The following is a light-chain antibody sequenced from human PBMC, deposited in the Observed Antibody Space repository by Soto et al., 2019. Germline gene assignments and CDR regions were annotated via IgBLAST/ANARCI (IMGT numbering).Light chain of an antibody. V-gene: IGLV2-14*03. CDR2: DVI. CDR1: NSDVGGYNY. Sequence: QSVLTQPASVSGSPGQSIAISCTGTNSDVGGYNYVAWYQQHPGKAPKLIIYDVINRPAGVPDRFSGSKSGNTASLTISGLQAEDEADYHCCSYSTSSGPSYVFGTGTKVTVL. CDR3: CSYSTSSGPSYV. J-gene: IGLJ1*01.